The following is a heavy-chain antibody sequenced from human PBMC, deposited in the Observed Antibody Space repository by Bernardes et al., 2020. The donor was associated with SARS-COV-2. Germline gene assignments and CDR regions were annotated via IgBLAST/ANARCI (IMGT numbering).Heavy chain of an antibody. J-gene: IGHJ4*02. CDR3: VRSRRIHFDN. D-gene: IGHD2-15*01. Sequence: ASVKVSCKASGYTFRNYYIHWVRQAPGQGLEWMAWINPKNGDTNNAQKFQDRVTMTTDTSISTAYMELSRLTSDDTAVYYCVRSRRIHFDNWGQGTLVTVSS. CDR1: GYTFRNYY. CDR2: INPKNGDT. V-gene: IGHV1-2*02.